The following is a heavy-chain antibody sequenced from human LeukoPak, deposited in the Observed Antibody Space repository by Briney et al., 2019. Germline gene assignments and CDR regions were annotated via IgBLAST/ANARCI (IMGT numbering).Heavy chain of an antibody. D-gene: IGHD3-3*01. CDR2: IKQGGSEK. CDR1: GFTFSSYW. CDR3: AKDLGVVTGVDY. Sequence: GGSLKLSCAASGFTFSSYWMSWVRQAPGKGLEWVANIKQGGSEKYYVDSVKGRFTISRDNAKNSLYLQMNSLRAEDTAVYYCAKDLGVVTGVDYWGQGTLVTVSS. J-gene: IGHJ4*02. V-gene: IGHV3-7*03.